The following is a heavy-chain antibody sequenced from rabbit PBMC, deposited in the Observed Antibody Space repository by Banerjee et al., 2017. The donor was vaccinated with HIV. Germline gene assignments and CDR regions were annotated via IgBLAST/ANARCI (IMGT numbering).Heavy chain of an antibody. J-gene: IGHJ4*01. CDR1: GFSFSSTYY. CDR3: ARGSADSRFAFNL. D-gene: IGHD4-2*01. CDR2: IYTGSDST. V-gene: IGHV1S40*01. Sequence: QSLEESGGGLVQPEGSLTLTCTASGFSFSSTYYMCWVRQAPGKGLEWIGCIYTGSDSTYYASWAKGRFTISKTSSTSVDLKMTSLTAADTATYFCARGSADSRFAFNLWGPGTLVTVS.